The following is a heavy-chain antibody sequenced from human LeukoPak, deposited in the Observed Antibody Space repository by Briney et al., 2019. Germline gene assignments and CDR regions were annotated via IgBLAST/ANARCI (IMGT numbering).Heavy chain of an antibody. CDR3: ASPLGGMSLFDY. V-gene: IGHV3-74*01. J-gene: IGHJ4*02. D-gene: IGHD3-16*01. Sequence: PGGSLRLSCAASGFTFSSYWMHWVRQAPGKGLVWVSRINSDGSSTSYADSVKGRFTISRDNAKNSLYLQMNSLRAEDTAVYYCASPLGGMSLFDYWGQGTLVTVSS. CDR1: GFTFSSYW. CDR2: INSDGSST.